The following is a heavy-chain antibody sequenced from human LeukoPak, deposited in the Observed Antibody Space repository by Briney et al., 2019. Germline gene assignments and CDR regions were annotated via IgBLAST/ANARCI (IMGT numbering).Heavy chain of an antibody. CDR1: GFTFSSYA. J-gene: IGHJ4*02. CDR3: AKWTLYYYDSSGALSH. V-gene: IGHV3-23*01. D-gene: IGHD3-22*01. CDR2: ITTTGSST. Sequence: PGGSLRLSCAASGFTFSSYAMTWVRQAPGKGLEWVSAITTTGSSTYYADSVKGRFTISRDNSKNTLYLQMNNLRADDTAVYYCAKWTLYYYDSSGALSHWGQGTLVTGSS.